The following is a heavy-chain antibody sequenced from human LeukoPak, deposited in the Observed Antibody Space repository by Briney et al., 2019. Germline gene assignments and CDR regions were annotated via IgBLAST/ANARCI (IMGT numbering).Heavy chain of an antibody. CDR3: AREEPRYCSGGSCYPYYYYYYMDV. Sequence: GASVKVSCKASGGTFSSYAISWVRQAPGQGLEWMGGIIPIFGTANCAQKFQGRVTVTADKSTSTAYMELSSLRSEDTAVYYCAREEPRYCSGGSCYPYYYYYYMDVWGKGTTVTVSS. J-gene: IGHJ6*03. V-gene: IGHV1-69*06. CDR1: GGTFSSYA. CDR2: IIPIFGTA. D-gene: IGHD2-15*01.